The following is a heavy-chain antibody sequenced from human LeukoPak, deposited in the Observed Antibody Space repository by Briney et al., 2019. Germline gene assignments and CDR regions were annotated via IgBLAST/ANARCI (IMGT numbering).Heavy chain of an antibody. J-gene: IGHJ4*02. Sequence: SETLSLTCTVSGGSISSSSYYWGWIRQPPGKGLEWIGSIYYSGSTYYNPSLKSRVTISVDTSKNQFSLKLSSVTAADTAVYYCARPGSSYGNLVYFDYWGQGTLVTVSS. D-gene: IGHD5-18*01. CDR3: ARPGSSYGNLVYFDY. CDR1: GGSISSSSYY. CDR2: IYYSGST. V-gene: IGHV4-39*01.